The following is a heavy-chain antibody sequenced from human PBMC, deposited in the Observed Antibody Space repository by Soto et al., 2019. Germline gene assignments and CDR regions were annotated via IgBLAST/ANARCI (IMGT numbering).Heavy chain of an antibody. V-gene: IGHV1-69*12. Sequence: QVQLVQSGAEVKKPGSSVKVSCKASGGTFSSYAISWVRQAPGQGLEWMGGIIPIFGTANYAQKFQGRVTITADESTSLAYMALSSLRSEHTAVYYCAKPSDPSHYYFGMDVWGQGTTVSVSS. CDR3: AKPSDPSHYYFGMDV. J-gene: IGHJ6*02. CDR2: IIPIFGTA. CDR1: GGTFSSYA.